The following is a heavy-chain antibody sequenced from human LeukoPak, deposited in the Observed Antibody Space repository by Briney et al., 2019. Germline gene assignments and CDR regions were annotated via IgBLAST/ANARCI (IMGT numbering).Heavy chain of an antibody. CDR3: ATDIRYWSVTTYCGGDCRGAFDI. D-gene: IGHD2-21*02. J-gene: IGHJ3*02. Sequence: ASVKVSCKVSGYTLTELSMRWVRQAPGKGLEWMGGFDPEDGETIYAQKFQGRVTMTEDTSTDTAYMELSSLRSEDTAVYYCATDIRYWSVTTYCGGDCRGAFDIWGQGTMVTVSS. CDR1: GYTLTELS. V-gene: IGHV1-24*01. CDR2: FDPEDGET.